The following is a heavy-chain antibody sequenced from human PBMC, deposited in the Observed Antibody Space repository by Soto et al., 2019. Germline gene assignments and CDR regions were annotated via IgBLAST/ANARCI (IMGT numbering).Heavy chain of an antibody. D-gene: IGHD6-19*01. V-gene: IGHV3-30-3*01. CDR1: GFTFSSYA. J-gene: IGHJ4*02. CDR2: ISYDGSNK. CDR3: ARAPLGLVLFDY. Sequence: QVQLVESGGGVVQPGRSLRLSCAASGFTFSSYAMHWVRQAPGKGLEWVAVISYDGSNKYYADSVKGRFTISRDNSKNTLYLQMYSLRAEDTAVYYCARAPLGLVLFDYWGQGTLVTVSS.